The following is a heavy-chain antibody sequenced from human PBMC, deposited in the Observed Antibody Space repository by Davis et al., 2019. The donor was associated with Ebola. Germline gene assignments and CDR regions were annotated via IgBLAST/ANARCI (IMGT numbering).Heavy chain of an antibody. CDR2: ITPDGATT. V-gene: IGHV3-74*01. CDR1: GFTFTNYW. CDR3: ARWDYGDYVQLYYYYGMDV. J-gene: IGHJ6*02. Sequence: HTGGSLRLSCATSGFTFTNYWMHWLRQAPGKGLAWVSRITPDGATTLSADSVKGRFTVSRDNAKNSLYLQMNSLRDEDTAVYYCARWDYGDYVQLYYYYGMDVWGQGTTVTVSS. D-gene: IGHD4-17*01.